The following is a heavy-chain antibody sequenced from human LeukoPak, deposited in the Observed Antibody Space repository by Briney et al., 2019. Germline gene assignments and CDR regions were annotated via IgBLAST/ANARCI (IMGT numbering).Heavy chain of an antibody. Sequence: PGGPLRLSCAASGFIFSSYAMSWVRQTPGKGLECVSTISGSGGSTYYADSVKGRFTISRDNSKNTLYLQMNTLRAEDTAIYFCARDREWLRPQDYWGQGTLVTVSS. D-gene: IGHD5-12*01. V-gene: IGHV3-23*01. CDR1: GFIFSSYA. J-gene: IGHJ4*02. CDR2: ISGSGGST. CDR3: ARDREWLRPQDY.